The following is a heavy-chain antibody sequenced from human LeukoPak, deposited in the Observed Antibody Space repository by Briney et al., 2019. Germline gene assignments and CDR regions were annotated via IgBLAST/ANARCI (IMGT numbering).Heavy chain of an antibody. CDR1: GFTVSSYE. V-gene: IGHV3-48*03. CDR3: ARDQEPDAFDI. Sequence: SGGSLRLSCAASGFTVSSYEMNWVRQAPGKGLEWISYISSSGSAIYYADSVKGRFTISRDNAKNSLYLQMNSLRAEDTAVYYCARDQEPDAFDIWGQGTMVTVSS. D-gene: IGHD1-26*01. CDR2: ISSSGSAI. J-gene: IGHJ3*02.